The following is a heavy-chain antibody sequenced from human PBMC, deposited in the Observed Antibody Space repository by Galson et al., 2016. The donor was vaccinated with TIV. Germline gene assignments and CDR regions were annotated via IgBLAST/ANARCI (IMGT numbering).Heavy chain of an antibody. V-gene: IGHV1-69*13. CDR1: GDIFSSYA. CDR3: VKDSLLIYDSSGHYSH. D-gene: IGHD3-22*01. Sequence: SVKVSCKASGDIFSSYAITWVRQAPGQGLEWMGGVIPIFGTSNYAQKFQGRVTIAADDSTGTAYMELSGLRSEDTAVYYCVKDSLLIYDSSGHYSHWGQGTLVTVSS. CDR2: VIPIFGTS. J-gene: IGHJ4*02.